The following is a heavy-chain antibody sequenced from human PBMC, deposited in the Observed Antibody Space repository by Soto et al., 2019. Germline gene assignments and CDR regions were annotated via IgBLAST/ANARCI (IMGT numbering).Heavy chain of an antibody. J-gene: IGHJ5*02. V-gene: IGHV4-31*03. CDR2: IYYSVST. D-gene: IGHD3-3*01. Sequence: QVQLQESGPGLVRPSQTLSLSCSVSGYSINNGAYYWNWIRHHPDKPLERIGYIYYSVSTFYAPSLRSRVTMSAYTPKIHVPLKLSSVTVSDTAIVYCTRDRSIRNTTSPTFDPWGQGIQVTVSS. CDR3: TRDRSIRNTTSPTFDP. CDR1: GYSINNGAYY.